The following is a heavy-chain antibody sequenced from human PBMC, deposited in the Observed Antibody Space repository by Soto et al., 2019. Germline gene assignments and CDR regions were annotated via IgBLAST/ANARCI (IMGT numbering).Heavy chain of an antibody. V-gene: IGHV1-18*04. Sequence: ASVKVSCKASGYTFTSYGISWVRHAPGQGLEWMGWISAYHGNTNYAQKLQGRVTMTTDTSTSTAYMELRSLRSDDTAVDYCARDQGYSSGWHPTHYNWFDPWGQGTLFTVSS. D-gene: IGHD6-19*01. CDR3: ARDQGYSSGWHPTHYNWFDP. CDR1: GYTFTSYG. CDR2: ISAYHGNT. J-gene: IGHJ5*02.